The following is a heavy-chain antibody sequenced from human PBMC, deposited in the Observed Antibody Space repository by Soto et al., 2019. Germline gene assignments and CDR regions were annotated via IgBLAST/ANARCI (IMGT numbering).Heavy chain of an antibody. D-gene: IGHD2-21*01. CDR1: GGSISTSRSY. Sequence: QLQLLESGPGLVKASETLSLTCSVSGGSISTSRSYWAWIRQPPGKGLGWLANIFYSGSTFYNPSLASRVSVSVDTSKNEFSLKLRSVTAADTAVYYCARQPTTGDTDLWFDPWCQGTLVTVSS. CDR2: IFYSGST. V-gene: IGHV4-39*01. CDR3: ARQPTTGDTDLWFDP. J-gene: IGHJ5*02.